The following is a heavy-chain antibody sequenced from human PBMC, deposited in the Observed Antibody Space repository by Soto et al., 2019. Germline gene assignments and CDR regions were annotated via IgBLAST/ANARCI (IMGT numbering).Heavy chain of an antibody. Sequence: QVQLQQWGAGLLKPSETLSLTCAVYGGSVNSGNYYWSWIRQPPGKGLAWVGEMSHSGGTRFNPSLKSLVNIPVETSKHPFSLKMSSVTAADTALYYCARVERGTATTVVDAFDIWGPGTLGTVSS. CDR1: GGSVNSGNYY. CDR2: MSHSGGT. V-gene: IGHV4-34*01. CDR3: ARVERGTATTVVDAFDI. J-gene: IGHJ3*02. D-gene: IGHD1-1*01.